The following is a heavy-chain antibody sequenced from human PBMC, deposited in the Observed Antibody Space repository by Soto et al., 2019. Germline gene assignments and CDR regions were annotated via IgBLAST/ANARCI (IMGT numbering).Heavy chain of an antibody. Sequence: VQLVESGGGVVQPGRSLRLSCAASGFTFSSYAMHWVRQAPGKGLEWVAVISYDGSNKYYADSVKGRFTISRDNSKNTLYLQMNSLRAEDTAVYYCANGSPRRDYFDYWGQGTLVTVSS. CDR2: ISYDGSNK. V-gene: IGHV3-30-3*01. J-gene: IGHJ4*02. D-gene: IGHD1-26*01. CDR1: GFTFSSYA. CDR3: ANGSPRRDYFDY.